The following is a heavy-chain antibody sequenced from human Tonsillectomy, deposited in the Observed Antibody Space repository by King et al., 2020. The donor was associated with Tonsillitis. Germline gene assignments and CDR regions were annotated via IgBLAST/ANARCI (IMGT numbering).Heavy chain of an antibody. CDR1: GYSFTSYW. J-gene: IGHJ2*01. V-gene: IGHV5-51*03. CDR2: IYPGDSDT. CDR3: VRRPDTTMVRDWYFDL. D-gene: IGHD5-18*01. Sequence: EQLVQPGAEVKKPGEALKISCKGSGYSFTSYWIGWVRQMPGKGLGWMGIIYPGDSDTRYSPAFQGQVTISADESVNTAYLQWSSLEASDTAIYYCVRRPDTTMVRDWYFDLWGRGTLAT.